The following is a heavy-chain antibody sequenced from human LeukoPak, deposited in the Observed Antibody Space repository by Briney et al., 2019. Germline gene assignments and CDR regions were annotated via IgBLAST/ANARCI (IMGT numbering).Heavy chain of an antibody. Sequence: PSETLSLTCNVTGGSISSGGYYWSWIRQQPGKGLEWIGYIYYSGSTYYNPSLKSRVTISVDTSKSQLSLKLSSVTAADTAVYYCARDRQYYGRGGHGMDVWGQGTTVTVSS. CDR2: IYYSGST. J-gene: IGHJ6*02. D-gene: IGHD3-10*01. CDR1: GGSISSGGYY. CDR3: ARDRQYYGRGGHGMDV. V-gene: IGHV4-31*03.